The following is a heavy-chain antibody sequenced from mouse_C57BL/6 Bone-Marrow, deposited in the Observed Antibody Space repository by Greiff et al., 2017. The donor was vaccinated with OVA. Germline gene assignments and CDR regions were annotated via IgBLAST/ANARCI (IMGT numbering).Heavy chain of an antibody. D-gene: IGHD2-1*01. Sequence: EVKLMESGGGLVKPGGSLKLSCAASGFTFSSYAMSLVRQTPDKLLDWVATISDGGSYTYYPDNVKGRFTISRDNAKNNLYLQMSHLKSEDTAMYYCARHYGNSFAYWGQGTLVTVSA. CDR1: GFTFSSYA. CDR3: ARHYGNSFAY. CDR2: ISDGGSYT. V-gene: IGHV5-4*03. J-gene: IGHJ3*01.